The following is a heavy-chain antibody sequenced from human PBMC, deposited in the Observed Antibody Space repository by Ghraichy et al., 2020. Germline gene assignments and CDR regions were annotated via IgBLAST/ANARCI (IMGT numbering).Heavy chain of an antibody. CDR1: GFTFSNAW. CDR2: IKSKTDAETT. CDR3: TTSGSIA. Sequence: GGSLRLSCAASGFTFSNAWMSWVRQAPGKGLEWVGRIKSKTDAETTDYAAPVKGRFTIFRDDSKNTLYLQMSSQKTEDTAFYYYTTSGSIAWGQGTLVTFSS. D-gene: IGHD1-14*01. J-gene: IGHJ5*02. V-gene: IGHV3-15*01.